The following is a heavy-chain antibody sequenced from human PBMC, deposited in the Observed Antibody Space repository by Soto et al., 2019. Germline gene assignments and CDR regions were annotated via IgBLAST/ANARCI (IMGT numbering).Heavy chain of an antibody. V-gene: IGHV3-73*01. J-gene: IGHJ4*02. Sequence: GGSLRLSCAAAGLTFSGSAMHWVRQAYGKGLEWVGRIRSKAKSYATGYAASGKGRCTIYRDDSKNRAYLQMKSLKTEDAADKYWTRQRSASGSNYLDYWGQGSLVTVSS. CDR2: IRSKAKSYAT. D-gene: IGHD1-26*01. CDR1: GLTFSGSA. CDR3: TRQRSASGSNYLDY.